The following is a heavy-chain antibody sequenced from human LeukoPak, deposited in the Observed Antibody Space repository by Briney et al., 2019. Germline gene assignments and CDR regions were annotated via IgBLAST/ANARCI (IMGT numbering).Heavy chain of an antibody. J-gene: IGHJ4*02. Sequence: QPGGSLRLSCAASGFTFSNYEMNWVRQAPGKGLEWVSFISGRGTTINYADSVKGRFTISRDNAKNSLYLQIHIRRAEDRAGYYCARVITLSGYYIDHWGQGTLVTVPS. CDR3: ARVITLSGYYIDH. CDR1: GFTFSNYE. CDR2: ISGRGTTI. D-gene: IGHD3-22*01. V-gene: IGHV3-48*03.